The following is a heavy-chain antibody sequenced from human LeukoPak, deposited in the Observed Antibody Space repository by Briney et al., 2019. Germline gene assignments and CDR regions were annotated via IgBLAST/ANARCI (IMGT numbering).Heavy chain of an antibody. CDR1: GFTFSSYG. CDR3: ARDRGHDFWSGYYNPYFDY. J-gene: IGHJ4*02. CDR2: ICYDGSNK. Sequence: WGSLRLSCAASGFTFSSYGLHWVRQAPGNRLEWVAVICYDGSNKYYADSVKGRFTISRDNAKNSLYLQMNSLRAEDTAVYYCARDRGHDFWSGYYNPYFDYWGQGTLVTVSS. D-gene: IGHD3-3*01. V-gene: IGHV3-33*01.